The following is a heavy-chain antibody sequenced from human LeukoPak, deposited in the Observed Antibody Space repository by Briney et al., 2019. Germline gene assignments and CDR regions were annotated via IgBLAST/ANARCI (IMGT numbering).Heavy chain of an antibody. CDR1: GDPINSYS. J-gene: IGHJ5*02. CDR2: IYYSGST. Sequence: SETLSLTCTLSGDPINSYSWSWIRQPPRKGLEWIGYIYYSGSTNYNPSLKSRVTISVDTSKNQYSLKLNSVTAADTAVYYCARAHGGGSGWTQNKSLIFWFDPWGQGTVDTVSS. V-gene: IGHV4-59*01. D-gene: IGHD6-19*01. CDR3: ARAHGGGSGWTQNKSLIFWFDP.